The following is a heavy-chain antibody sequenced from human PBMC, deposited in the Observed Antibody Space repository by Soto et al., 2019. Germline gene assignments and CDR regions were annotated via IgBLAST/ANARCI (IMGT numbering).Heavy chain of an antibody. D-gene: IGHD3-10*01. CDR1: GGTFSSYA. CDR3: ARDGGTMVRGGYGMDV. Sequence: QVQLVQSGAEVKKPGSSVKVSCKASGGTFSSYAISWVRQAPGQGLEWMGGIIPIFGTANYAQKFQGRVTLTADESTSTAYMELSSLRSEDTAVYYCARDGGTMVRGGYGMDVWRQGPTVTVSS. CDR2: IIPIFGTA. J-gene: IGHJ6*02. V-gene: IGHV1-69*01.